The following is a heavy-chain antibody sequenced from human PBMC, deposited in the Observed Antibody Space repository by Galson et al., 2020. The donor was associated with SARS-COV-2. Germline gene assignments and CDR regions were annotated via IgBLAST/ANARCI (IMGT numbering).Heavy chain of an antibody. J-gene: IGHJ6*03. CDR1: GFTFSSYG. CDR3: AKLGRVVVPAATGGNYYYYYMDV. V-gene: IGHV3-30*02. D-gene: IGHD2-2*01. CDR2: IRYDGSNN. Sequence: GGSLRLSCAASGFTFSSYGMHWVRQAPGKELEWVAFIRYDGSNNYYADSVKGRFTISRDNSKNTLYLQMNSLRAEDTAVYYCAKLGRVVVPAATGGNYYYYYMDVWGKGTTVTVSS.